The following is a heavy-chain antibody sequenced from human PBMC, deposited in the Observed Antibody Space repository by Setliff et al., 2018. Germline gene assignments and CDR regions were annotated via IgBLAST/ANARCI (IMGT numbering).Heavy chain of an antibody. Sequence: PSETLSLTCSVYGGSFSGYYWSWIRQPPGRGLEWIGEINHNGGTNYNPSLKSRVTISIHTSKNQFSLNLSSVTAADTAVYYCARRSSFWSGYFDYWGQGTLVTV. J-gene: IGHJ4*02. V-gene: IGHV4-34*01. D-gene: IGHD3-3*01. CDR1: GGSFSGYY. CDR2: INHNGGT. CDR3: ARRSSFWSGYFDY.